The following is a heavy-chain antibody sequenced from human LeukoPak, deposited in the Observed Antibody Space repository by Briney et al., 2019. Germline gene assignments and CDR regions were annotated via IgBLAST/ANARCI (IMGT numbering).Heavy chain of an antibody. CDR2: INSDGSST. Sequence: PGGSLRLSCVASGFTFSSYWMHWVRQAPGKGLVWVSRINSDGSSTSYADSVKGRFTISRDNAKNTVYLQMNSLRAEDTAVYYCARDPLGYCSSTSCYLLYGMDVWGQGTTVTVSS. V-gene: IGHV3-74*01. CDR3: ARDPLGYCSSTSCYLLYGMDV. J-gene: IGHJ6*02. D-gene: IGHD2-2*01. CDR1: GFTFSSYW.